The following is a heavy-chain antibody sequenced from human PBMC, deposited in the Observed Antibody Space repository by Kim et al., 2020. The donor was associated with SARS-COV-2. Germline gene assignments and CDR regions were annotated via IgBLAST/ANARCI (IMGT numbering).Heavy chain of an antibody. D-gene: IGHD6-19*01. J-gene: IGHJ6*02. V-gene: IGHV3-33*01. CDR1: GFTFSSYG. Sequence: GGSLRLSCAASGFTFSSYGMHWVRQAPGKGLEWVAVIWYDGSNKYYADSVKGRFTISRDNSKNTLYLQMNSLRAEDTAVYYCASLRTFCVANSGWYCHYYGMDVWGQGTTVTVSS. CDR2: IWYDGSNK. CDR3: ASLRTFCVANSGWYCHYYGMDV.